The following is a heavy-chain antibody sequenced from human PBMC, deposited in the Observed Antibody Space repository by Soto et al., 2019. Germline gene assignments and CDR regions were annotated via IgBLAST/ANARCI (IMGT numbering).Heavy chain of an antibody. J-gene: IGHJ4*02. CDR2: IYYRSMP. Sequence: SETLSLTCNVSDGSITRGDYYFSWLRQPPGKGLEWIGYIYYRSMPYYNPSLKSRVTISFDTSKNQFSLSMTSVTAADTAVYYFARGSGLLFYFFDYWAQG. V-gene: IGHV4-30-4*01. CDR3: ARGSGLLFYFFDY. CDR1: DGSITRGDYY.